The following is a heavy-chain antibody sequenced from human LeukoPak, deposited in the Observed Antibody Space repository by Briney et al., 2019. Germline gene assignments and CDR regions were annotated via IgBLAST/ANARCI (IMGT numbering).Heavy chain of an antibody. CDR2: MWYDGSNK. J-gene: IGHJ4*02. D-gene: IGHD4-17*01. CDR1: GXTFSSYG. V-gene: IGHV3-33*01. Sequence: GRSLRLSCAASGXTFSSYGVHWVRQAPGKGLEWVAVMWYDGSNKYYADSVKGRFTISRDNSKNTLYLQMHSLRAEDTAVYYCARDEVTTPRDWGQGTLVTVSP. CDR3: ARDEVTTPRD.